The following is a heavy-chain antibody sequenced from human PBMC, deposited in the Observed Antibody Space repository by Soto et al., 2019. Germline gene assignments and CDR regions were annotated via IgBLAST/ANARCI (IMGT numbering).Heavy chain of an antibody. Sequence: GGSLRLSCAASGFTFSSYGMHWVRQAPGKGLEWVAVISYDGSNKYYADSVKGRFTISRDNSKNTLYLQMNSLRAEDTAVYYCAKDALKLSGYPAGGDYWGQGTLVTVS. V-gene: IGHV3-30*18. D-gene: IGHD5-12*01. CDR2: ISYDGSNK. J-gene: IGHJ4*02. CDR1: GFTFSSYG. CDR3: AKDALKLSGYPAGGDY.